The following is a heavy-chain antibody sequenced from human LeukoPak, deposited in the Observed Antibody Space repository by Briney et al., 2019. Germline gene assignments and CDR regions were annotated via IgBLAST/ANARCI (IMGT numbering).Heavy chain of an antibody. CDR2: ISYDGSNT. V-gene: IGHV3-30*18. CDR3: AKGPHYDSGGHQTG. J-gene: IGHJ4*02. CDR1: GFTFTDYG. Sequence: GGSLRLSCAASGFTFTDYGMHWVRQAPGNGLKWVAGISYDGSNTHYVDSVKGRFTISRDNSKNTLYVQMNSLRPEDTAVYYCAKGPHYDSGGHQTGRGQGTLVTVSS. D-gene: IGHD3-22*01.